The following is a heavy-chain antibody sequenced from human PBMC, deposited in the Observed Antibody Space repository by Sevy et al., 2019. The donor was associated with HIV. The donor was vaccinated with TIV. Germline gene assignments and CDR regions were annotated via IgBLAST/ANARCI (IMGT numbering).Heavy chain of an antibody. CDR2: ISSSSDII. D-gene: IGHD6-25*01. CDR1: GFICSGYS. CDR3: ARTIAAAETFDY. V-gene: IGHV3-48*02. Sequence: GGSLRLSCAVSGFICSGYSMNWVRQAPGKGLEWVSYISSSSDIIYYADSVKGRFTISRDNARNSLYLQMNSLRDEDTAVYYCARTIAAAETFDYWGQGALVTVSS. J-gene: IGHJ4*02.